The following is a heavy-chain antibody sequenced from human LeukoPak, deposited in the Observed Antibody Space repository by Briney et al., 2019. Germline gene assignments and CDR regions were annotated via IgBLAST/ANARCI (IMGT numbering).Heavy chain of an antibody. CDR1: GGSISSFY. Sequence: SETLSLTCTVSGGSISSFYWSWIRQPAGRGLEWIGRIDSTGRTDYNPSLKSRVTMSLETSKKQFSLKLRSMTAADTAVYYCAREGSVTARLFVSIDYWGQGTLVTVSS. CDR2: IDSTGRT. D-gene: IGHD6-6*01. V-gene: IGHV4-4*07. CDR3: AREGSVTARLFVSIDY. J-gene: IGHJ4*02.